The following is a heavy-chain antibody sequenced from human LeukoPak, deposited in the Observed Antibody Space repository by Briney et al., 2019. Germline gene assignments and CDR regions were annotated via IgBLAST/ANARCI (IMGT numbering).Heavy chain of an antibody. D-gene: IGHD3-3*01. CDR3: AREPIGPHFYDFWSGSIDAFGI. CDR1: GFTFSHYG. V-gene: IGHV3-33*01. CDR2: IWYDGSNE. Sequence: GGSLRLSCAASGFTFSHYGMHWVRQAPGKGLEWVAVIWYDGSNEYYADSVKGQFTISRDNSKNTLYLQMNSLRAEDTAVYYCAREPIGPHFYDFWSGSIDAFGIWGQGTMVTVSS. J-gene: IGHJ3*02.